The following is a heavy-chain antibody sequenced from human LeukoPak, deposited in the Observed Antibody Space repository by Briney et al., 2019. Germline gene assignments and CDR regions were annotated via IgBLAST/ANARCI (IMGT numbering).Heavy chain of an antibody. D-gene: IGHD3-16*02. CDR2: ILGGAGST. V-gene: IGHV3-23*01. CDR1: GFSFRSDG. J-gene: IGHJ6*03. CDR3: ARGGDYVWGSYRYTEGQDYYYYYMDV. Sequence: PGGSLRLSCAASGFSFRSDGMSWVRQAPGKGLEWVSGILGGAGSTYYADSVKGRFTISRDNSKNTLYLQMNSLRAEDTAVYYCARGGDYVWGSYRYTEGQDYYYYYMDVWGKGTTVTVSS.